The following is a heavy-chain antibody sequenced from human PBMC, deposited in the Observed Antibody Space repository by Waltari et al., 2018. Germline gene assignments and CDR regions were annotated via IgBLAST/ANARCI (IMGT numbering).Heavy chain of an antibody. Sequence: QLQLQESGPGLVKPSETLSLSCTVSGGSISSISYYWGWLRQPPGKGPELIGSIYYSGSTSYNPSLKSRVTISVDTSKNQFSLKLSSVTAADTAVYYCAREGQWLVKGGEDYWGQGTLVTVSS. CDR2: IYYSGST. D-gene: IGHD6-19*01. V-gene: IGHV4-39*07. CDR1: GGSISSISYY. J-gene: IGHJ4*02. CDR3: AREGQWLVKGGEDY.